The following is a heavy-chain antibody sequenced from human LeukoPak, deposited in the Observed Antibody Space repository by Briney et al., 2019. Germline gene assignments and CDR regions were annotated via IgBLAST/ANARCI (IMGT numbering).Heavy chain of an antibody. J-gene: IGHJ4*02. CDR1: GFTFSSYA. V-gene: IGHV3-23*01. CDR3: ARYYDSSGYYWGHFDY. CDR2: ISGSGGST. Sequence: GASLRLSCAASGFTFSSYAMSWVRQAPGKGLEWVSAISGSGGSTYYADPVKGRFTISRDNSKNTLYLQMNSLRAEDTAVYYCARYYDSSGYYWGHFDYWGQGTLVTVSS. D-gene: IGHD3-22*01.